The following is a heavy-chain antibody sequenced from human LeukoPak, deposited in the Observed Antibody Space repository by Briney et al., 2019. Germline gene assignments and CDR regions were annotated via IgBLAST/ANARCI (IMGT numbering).Heavy chain of an antibody. J-gene: IGHJ4*02. CDR1: GGSSSGDV. CDR3: ARERYLSGRYYPRSNFTDY. V-gene: IGHV4-34*01. Sequence: PSETLSLTSAVSGGSSSGDVVSRLRQPPGKGLEWIGEINHSGSTNYNPSLKSRVTISVDTSKTQFSLKLSSVTPADTAVYYCARERYLSGRYYPRSNFTDYWGQGTLVTVSS. CDR2: INHSGST. D-gene: IGHD3-10*01.